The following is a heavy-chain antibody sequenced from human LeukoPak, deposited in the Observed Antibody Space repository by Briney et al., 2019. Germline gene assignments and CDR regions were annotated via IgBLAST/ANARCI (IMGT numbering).Heavy chain of an antibody. Sequence: PGGSLRLSCAASGFTFSSYDMHWVRQATGKGLEWVSVIGTAGDTYYPGSVKGRFTISRENAKNSLYLQMNSLRAEDTAVYYCARDLATDNWFDPWGQGTLVTVSS. D-gene: IGHD1-1*01. CDR1: GFTFSSYD. CDR3: ARDLATDNWFDP. V-gene: IGHV3-13*01. CDR2: IGTAGDT. J-gene: IGHJ5*02.